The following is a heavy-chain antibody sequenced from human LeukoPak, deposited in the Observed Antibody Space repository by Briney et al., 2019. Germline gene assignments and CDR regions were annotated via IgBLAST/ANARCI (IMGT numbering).Heavy chain of an antibody. CDR3: AKGPRITIFGVVTRAEYFQH. V-gene: IGHV3-30*02. D-gene: IGHD3-3*01. CDR2: IRYDGSNK. Sequence: GGSLRLSCAASGFTFSSYSMHWVRQAPGKGLEWVAFIRYDGSNKYYADSVKGRFTISRDNSKNTLYLQMNSLRAEDTAVYYCAKGPRITIFGVVTRAEYFQHWGQGTLVTVSS. CDR1: GFTFSSYS. J-gene: IGHJ1*01.